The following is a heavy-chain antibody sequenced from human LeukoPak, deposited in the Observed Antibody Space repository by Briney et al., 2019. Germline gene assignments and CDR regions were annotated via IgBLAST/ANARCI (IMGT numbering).Heavy chain of an antibody. V-gene: IGHV3-48*04. CDR3: ATTGNVHDRVV. CDR1: GFAFISTS. D-gene: IGHD1-1*01. Sequence: AGSLRLSCAASGFAFISTSIHWVRQAPGEGLEWLSYSSTVTGNIYYADSVKGRFTISRDNAKSSLNLQMSSLRAEDTAVYFCATTGNVHDRVVWGKGPTVTVSS. J-gene: IGHJ6*03. CDR2: SSTVTGNI.